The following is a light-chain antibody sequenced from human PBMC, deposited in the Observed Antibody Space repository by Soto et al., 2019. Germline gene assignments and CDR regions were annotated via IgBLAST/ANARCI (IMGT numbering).Light chain of an antibody. CDR2: EVS. Sequence: QSVLTQPASVSGSPGQSITISCTGTNSDVGGYNYVSWYQQHPGKAPELMIYEVSHRPSGVSNRFSGSKSDNTASLTISGLQAEDEADYYCSSYTSSSTLVVFGGGTKLTVL. J-gene: IGLJ2*01. CDR1: NSDVGGYNY. V-gene: IGLV2-14*01. CDR3: SSYTSSSTLVV.